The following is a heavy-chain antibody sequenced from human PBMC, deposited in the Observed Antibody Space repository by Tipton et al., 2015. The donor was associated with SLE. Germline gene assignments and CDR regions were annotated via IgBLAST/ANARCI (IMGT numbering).Heavy chain of an antibody. J-gene: IGHJ4*02. CDR1: GFTFSTFW. CDR2: INPDGNEK. V-gene: IGHV3-7*01. Sequence: SLRLSCSVSGFTFSTFWMGWIRQAPGKGLEWVANINPDGNEKYFVESVKGRFTISRDNAKNSLSLQMNSLRAEDTGVYYCARDYDFWSGAEDYWGQGTVVTVSS. CDR3: ARDYDFWSGAEDY. D-gene: IGHD3-3*01.